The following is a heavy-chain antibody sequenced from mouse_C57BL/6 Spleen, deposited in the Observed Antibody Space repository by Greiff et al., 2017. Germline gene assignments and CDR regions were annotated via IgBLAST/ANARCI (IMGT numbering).Heavy chain of an antibody. CDR2: ISSGSSTI. D-gene: IGHD1-1*01. Sequence: EVQRVESGGGLVKPGGSLKLSCAASGFTFSDYGMHWVRQAPEKGLEWVAYISSGSSTIYYADTVKGRFTISRDNAKNTLFLQMTSLRSEDTAMYYCARTIYYYGSSSMDYWGQGTSVTVSS. CDR1: GFTFSDYG. CDR3: ARTIYYYGSSSMDY. V-gene: IGHV5-17*01. J-gene: IGHJ4*01.